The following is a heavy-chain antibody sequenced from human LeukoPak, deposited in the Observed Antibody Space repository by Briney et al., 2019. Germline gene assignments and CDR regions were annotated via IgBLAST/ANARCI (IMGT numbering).Heavy chain of an antibody. D-gene: IGHD3-22*01. CDR3: ARERVQYYYDSSGYYNWFDP. Sequence: SETLSLTCTVSGGSISSYYWSWIRQPAGKGLEWIGRIYTSGSTNYNPSLKSRVTMSVDTSKNQSSLKLSSVTAADTAVYYCARERVQYYYDSSGYYNWFDPWGQGTLVTVSS. CDR1: GGSISSYY. CDR2: IYTSGST. V-gene: IGHV4-4*07. J-gene: IGHJ5*02.